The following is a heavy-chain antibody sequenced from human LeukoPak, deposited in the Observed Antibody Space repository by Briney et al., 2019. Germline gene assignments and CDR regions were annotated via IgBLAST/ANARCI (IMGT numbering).Heavy chain of an antibody. CDR1: GFTFSSYW. Sequence: GGSLRLSCAASGFTFSSYWMNWVRQAPWKGLEWVANIKQDGSEKYYVGSVKGRFTISRDSAKNSLYLQMNSLRAEDTAVYYCARELLGHGYNSGDFDCWGQGTLVTVSS. J-gene: IGHJ4*02. V-gene: IGHV3-7*01. D-gene: IGHD5-24*01. CDR3: ARELLGHGYNSGDFDC. CDR2: IKQDGSEK.